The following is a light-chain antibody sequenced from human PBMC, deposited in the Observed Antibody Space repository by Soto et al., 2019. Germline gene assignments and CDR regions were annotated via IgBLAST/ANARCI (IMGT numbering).Light chain of an antibody. CDR1: QGISSY. J-gene: IGKJ4*01. Sequence: QLTQSPSSLSASVGDRVTITCRASQGISSYLAWYQHKPGKAPKLLIYDASTLQSGVPSRFSGSGSGTDFTLTISSLQPEDFATYCCQQFNSYPLTFGGGTKVEI. V-gene: IGKV1-9*01. CDR2: DAS. CDR3: QQFNSYPLT.